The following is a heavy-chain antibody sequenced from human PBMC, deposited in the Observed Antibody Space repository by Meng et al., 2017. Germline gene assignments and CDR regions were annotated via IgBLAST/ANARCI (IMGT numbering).Heavy chain of an antibody. V-gene: IGHV3-30*01. J-gene: IGHJ4*02. CDR3: ARDQGDAILEWLSDPFY. CDR2: ISYDGSNK. CDR1: GFIFSTYA. D-gene: IGHD3-3*01. Sequence: GRLVGLGGGMVLPGRSLGLSCAASGFIFSTYAMHWVRQAPGKGLEWVAVISYDGSNKYYADSVKGRFTTSRDNSKNTLYLQMNSLRVEDTAVYFCARDQGDAILEWLSDPFYWGQGTLVTVSS.